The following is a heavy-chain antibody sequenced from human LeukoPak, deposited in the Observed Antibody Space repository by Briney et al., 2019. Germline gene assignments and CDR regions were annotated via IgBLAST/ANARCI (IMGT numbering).Heavy chain of an antibody. CDR2: INWNGGST. V-gene: IGHV3-20*04. CDR1: GFTFDDYG. CDR3: ARPSRVKTMVVPFDY. Sequence: GGSLRLSCAASGFTFDDYGMSWVRQAPGKGLEWVSGINWNGGSTGYADSVKGRFTISRDNAKNSLYLQMNSLRAEDTALYYCARPSRVKTMVVPFDYWGQGTLVTVSS. D-gene: IGHD4/OR15-4a*01. J-gene: IGHJ4*02.